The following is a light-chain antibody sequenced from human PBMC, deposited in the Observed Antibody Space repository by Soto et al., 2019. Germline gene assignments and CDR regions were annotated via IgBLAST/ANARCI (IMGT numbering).Light chain of an antibody. J-gene: IGKJ2*01. CDR1: QSLNNY. Sequence: EIVLTQSPGTLSLSPGERATLSCRASQSLNNYLAWYQQKPGQAPRLLISDASIRAPGIPDTFSGSGSGTDLTLTITRLEPEDFAVYYCQQYGGSPYTFGQGTKVEIK. V-gene: IGKV3-20*01. CDR2: DAS. CDR3: QQYGGSPYT.